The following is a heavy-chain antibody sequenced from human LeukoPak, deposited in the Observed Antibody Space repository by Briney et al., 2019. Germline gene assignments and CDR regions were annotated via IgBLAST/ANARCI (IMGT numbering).Heavy chain of an antibody. CDR3: ARDLGANHYYFDY. CDR2: INPSGGST. D-gene: IGHD1-26*01. J-gene: IGHJ4*02. Sequence: ASVKVSCKASGYTFTGYYMHWVRQAPGQGLEWMGIINPSGGSTSYAQKFQGRVTMTRDMSTSTVYMELSSLRSEDTAVYYCARDLGANHYYFDYWGQGTLVTVSS. CDR1: GYTFTGYY. V-gene: IGHV1-46*01.